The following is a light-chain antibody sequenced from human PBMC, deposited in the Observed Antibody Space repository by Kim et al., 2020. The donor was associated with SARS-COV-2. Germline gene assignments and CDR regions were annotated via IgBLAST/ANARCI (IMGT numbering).Light chain of an antibody. J-gene: IGKJ1*01. CDR2: AAS. CDR3: QQYKIYPWT. Sequence: AFVGDRVTITCGASQAIGTYLAWFQQKPGRAPKSLIYAASNLHSGVPSKFSGNGSGADFTLTISSLQPEDFATYYCQQYKIYPWTFGRGTKVDIK. V-gene: IGKV1-16*02. CDR1: QAIGTY.